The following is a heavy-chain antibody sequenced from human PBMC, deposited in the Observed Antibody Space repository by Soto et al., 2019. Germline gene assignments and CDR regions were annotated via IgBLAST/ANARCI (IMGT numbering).Heavy chain of an antibody. CDR3: ARVVVVAAPVWFDP. J-gene: IGHJ5*02. Sequence: SETLSLTCAVSGGSISSGGYSWSWIRQPPGKGLEWIGYIYHSGSTYYNPSLKSRVTISVDRSKNQFSLKLSSVTAADTAVYYCARVVVVAAPVWFDPWGQGTLVTVSS. CDR1: GGSISSGGYS. V-gene: IGHV4-30-2*01. CDR2: IYHSGST. D-gene: IGHD2-15*01.